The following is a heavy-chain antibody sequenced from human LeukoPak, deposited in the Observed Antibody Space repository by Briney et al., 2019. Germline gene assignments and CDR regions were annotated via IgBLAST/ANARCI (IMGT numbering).Heavy chain of an antibody. V-gene: IGHV3-74*01. Sequence: GGSLRLSCAASGFTFSRSWMHWVRQGPGKGLMWVSRINIDGTTTDYADPVKGRFTISRDDAKNALYLQMNSLTVEDTAVYYCVKSMGVNDNWGQGTLVTVSS. CDR3: VKSMGVNDN. J-gene: IGHJ4*02. CDR2: INIDGTTT. CDR1: GFTFSRSW. D-gene: IGHD1-26*01.